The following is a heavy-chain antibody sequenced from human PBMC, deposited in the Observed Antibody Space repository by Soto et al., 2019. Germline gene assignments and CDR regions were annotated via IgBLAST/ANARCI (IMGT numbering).Heavy chain of an antibody. CDR2: IIPFFNTP. D-gene: IGHD1-26*01. J-gene: IGHJ4*02. Sequence: QEQLVQSGAEVKKPGSSVTVSCKASGDTFSSYAISWVRQAPGQGLDWMGGIIPFFNTPNYAQKFQGRVTITADESTSTAYMELSSLRSEDTATDYCARESAYGGNPLAFDYWGQGTLVTVSS. CDR3: ARESAYGGNPLAFDY. CDR1: GDTFSSYA. V-gene: IGHV1-69*01.